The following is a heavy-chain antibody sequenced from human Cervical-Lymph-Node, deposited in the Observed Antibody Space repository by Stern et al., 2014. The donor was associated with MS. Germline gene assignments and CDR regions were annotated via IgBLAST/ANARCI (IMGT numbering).Heavy chain of an antibody. CDR1: GFTPSYYW. D-gene: IGHD4-23*01. Sequence: DQLVQSGGGLVQPGGSLRLSCATSGFTPSYYWMTWVRQAPGKGLEWVANIKHDGSETYYVDSVKGRFPISRDHAKNSLYLQMNSVGADDTAVYSCARDGRLRWSPATPAGLDYWGHGTLVTVSS. CDR3: ARDGRLRWSPATPAGLDY. J-gene: IGHJ4*01. V-gene: IGHV3-7*01. CDR2: IKHDGSET.